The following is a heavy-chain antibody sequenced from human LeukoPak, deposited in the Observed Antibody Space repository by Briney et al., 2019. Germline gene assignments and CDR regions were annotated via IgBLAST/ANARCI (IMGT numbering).Heavy chain of an antibody. CDR3: ARDGRAGSLFAY. J-gene: IGHJ4*02. D-gene: IGHD6-19*01. CDR2: IYYSGST. Sequence: SETLSLTCTVSGGSISSYYWSWIRQPPGKGLEWVGYIYYSGSTNYNPSLKSRVTISVDTSKNQFSLKLSSVTAADTAIYYCARDGRAGSLFAYWGQGTLVTVSS. CDR1: GGSISSYY. V-gene: IGHV4-59*01.